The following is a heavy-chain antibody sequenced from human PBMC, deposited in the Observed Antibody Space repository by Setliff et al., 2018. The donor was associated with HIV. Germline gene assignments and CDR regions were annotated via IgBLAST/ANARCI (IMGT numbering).Heavy chain of an antibody. Sequence: PSETLSLTCTVSGGSISSGGYYWSWIRQHPGKGLEWIGNIYYSGSTNYNPSLKSRVTISVDTSENQFSLRLTSVTAADTAVYYCVRTNYYYYYMDVWGKGTTVT. J-gene: IGHJ6*03. CDR2: IYYSGST. V-gene: IGHV4-61*08. CDR1: GGSISSGGYY. CDR3: VRTNYYYYYMDV.